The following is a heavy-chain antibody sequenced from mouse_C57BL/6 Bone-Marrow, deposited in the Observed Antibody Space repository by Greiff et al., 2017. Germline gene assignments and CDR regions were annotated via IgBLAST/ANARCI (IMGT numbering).Heavy chain of an antibody. J-gene: IGHJ4*01. D-gene: IGHD1-1*01. CDR2: IYPGDGDT. Sequence: VQRVESGAELVKPGASVKISCKASGYAFSSYCMNWVKQRPGKGLEWIGQIYPGDGDTNYNGKFKGKATLTADKSSSTAYMQLSSLTSEDSAVXFCARGPFITTVVASYYYAIDYWGQGTSVTVSS. CDR1: GYAFSSYC. CDR3: ARGPFITTVVASYYYAIDY. V-gene: IGHV1-80*01.